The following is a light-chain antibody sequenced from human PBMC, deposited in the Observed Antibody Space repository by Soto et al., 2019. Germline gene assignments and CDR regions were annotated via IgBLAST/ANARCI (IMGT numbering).Light chain of an antibody. J-gene: IGKJ4*01. CDR1: QDIKNY. Sequence: DIQMTQSPSSLSASVGDRVTITCPASQDIKNYLNWYQQKPGKAPKLLIYEASNLETGVPSRFSESGSGRSFTFTISSLQPEDIVTYYCQQCDDFITFGGGTRIEIK. V-gene: IGKV1-33*01. CDR3: QQCDDFIT. CDR2: EAS.